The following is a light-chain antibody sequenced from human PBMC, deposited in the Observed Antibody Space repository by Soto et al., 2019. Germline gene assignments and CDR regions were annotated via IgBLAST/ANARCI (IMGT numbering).Light chain of an antibody. V-gene: IGLV2-14*01. J-gene: IGLJ1*01. CDR2: DVS. Sequence: QLVLTQPTSVSGSPGQSITISCTGNSNDIGAFDYVSWYQQHPGKAPKLIIYDVSNRPSGVSNRFSGSKSGNTASLTISGLQAEDEADYYCSSYTSSTTLYVFGTGTKLTVL. CDR3: SSYTSSTTLYV. CDR1: SNDIGAFDY.